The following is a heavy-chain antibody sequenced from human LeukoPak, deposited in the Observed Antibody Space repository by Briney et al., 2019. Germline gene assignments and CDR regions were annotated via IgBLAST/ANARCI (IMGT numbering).Heavy chain of an antibody. D-gene: IGHD6-19*01. J-gene: IGHJ4*02. Sequence: PGGSLRLSCAASGFTFSSYSMNWVRQAPGKGLEWISYISSSSSTIYYADSVKGRFTISRDNAKNSLYFQMNSLRDEDTAVYYCARTYSSGWLVDYWGQGTLVTVSS. CDR2: ISSSSSTI. CDR3: ARTYSSGWLVDY. V-gene: IGHV3-48*02. CDR1: GFTFSSYS.